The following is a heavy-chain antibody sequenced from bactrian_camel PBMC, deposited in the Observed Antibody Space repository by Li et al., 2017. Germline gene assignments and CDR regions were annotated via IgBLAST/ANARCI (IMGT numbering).Heavy chain of an antibody. D-gene: IGHD3*01. V-gene: IGHV3S40*01. CDR1: GFTAGNKC. Sequence: QLVESGGGSVQAGGSLRLSCVASGFTAGNKCMGWFRQSPAKERTGVAVLNTGGGAIWYGDTVKGRFTISQNNAKKSVYLQMNSLKPDDTAMYYCARSGDICPGLNRRNYANWGQGTQVTVS. J-gene: IGHJ4*01. CDR2: LNTGGGAI. CDR3: ARSGDICPGLNRRNYAN.